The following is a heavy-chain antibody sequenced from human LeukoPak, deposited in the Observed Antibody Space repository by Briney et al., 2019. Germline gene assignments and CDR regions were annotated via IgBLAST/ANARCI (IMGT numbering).Heavy chain of an antibody. V-gene: IGHV3-21*01. Sequence: PGGSLRLSCAASGFTFSTYSMNWVRQAPGKGLEWVSSISSSSGYIHYADSVKGRFTISRDNAKNSLYLQMNSPRDTDTAVYYCARGKVGYSYFDYWGQGTLVTVSS. CDR1: GFTFSTYS. CDR2: ISSSSGYI. CDR3: ARGKVGYSYFDY. J-gene: IGHJ4*02. D-gene: IGHD5-18*01.